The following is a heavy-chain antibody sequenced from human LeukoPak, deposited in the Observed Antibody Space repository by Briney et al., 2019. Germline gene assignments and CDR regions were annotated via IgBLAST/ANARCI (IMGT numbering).Heavy chain of an antibody. D-gene: IGHD3-3*01. V-gene: IGHV3-7*01. CDR2: IKQDGSEK. Sequence: GGSLRLSYAASGFTFSSYWMSWVRQAPGKGLEWVANIKQDGSEKYYVDSVKGRITISRDNAKNSLYLQMNSLRAEDTAAYYWGGGRRWADGAFCFWGQGTMVTVSS. J-gene: IGHJ3*01. CDR3: GGGRRWADGAFCF. CDR1: GFTFSSYW.